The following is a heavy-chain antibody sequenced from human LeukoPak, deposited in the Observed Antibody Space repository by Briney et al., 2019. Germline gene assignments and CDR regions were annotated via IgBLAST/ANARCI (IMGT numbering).Heavy chain of an antibody. CDR1: GYSISSGYY. CDR2: IYHSGST. J-gene: IGHJ3*02. Sequence: SETLSLTCTVSGYSISSGYYGGWIRPPPGKGLEWIGSIYHSGSTYYNPSLKSRVTISVDTSKNQFSLKLSSVTAADTAVYYCARDYAGAFDIWGQGTMVTVSS. D-gene: IGHD2-2*01. CDR3: ARDYAGAFDI. V-gene: IGHV4-38-2*02.